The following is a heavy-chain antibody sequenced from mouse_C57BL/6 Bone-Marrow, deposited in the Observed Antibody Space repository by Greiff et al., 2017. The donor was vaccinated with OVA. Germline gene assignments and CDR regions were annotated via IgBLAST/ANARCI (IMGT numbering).Heavy chain of an antibody. J-gene: IGHJ4*01. V-gene: IGHV1-82*01. CDR2: IYPGDGDT. D-gene: IGHD4-1*01. Sequence: QVQLQQPGPELVKPGASVKISCKASGYAFSSSWMNWVKQRPGKGLEWIGRIYPGDGDTNYNGKFKGKATLTADKSSSTAYMQLSSLTSEDSAVYFCARWGGTLYYYAMDYWGQGTSVTVSS. CDR1: GYAFSSSW. CDR3: ARWGGTLYYYAMDY.